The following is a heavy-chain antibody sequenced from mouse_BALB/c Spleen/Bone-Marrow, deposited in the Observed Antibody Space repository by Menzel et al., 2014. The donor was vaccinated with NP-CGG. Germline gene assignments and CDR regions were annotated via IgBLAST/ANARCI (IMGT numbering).Heavy chain of an antibody. J-gene: IGHJ3*01. Sequence: EVQLQQSGPELVKPGASMKISCKASGYSFTGYSMNWVKQSHGKNPEWIGLINPYNGGTSYNQKFKGKATLTVDKSSSTAYMELLSLTSEDSAVYYCARGGCGFAYWGQGTLVTVSA. V-gene: IGHV1-25*01. CDR3: ARGGCGFAY. CDR1: GYSFTGYS. CDR2: INPYNGGT. D-gene: IGHD3-3*01.